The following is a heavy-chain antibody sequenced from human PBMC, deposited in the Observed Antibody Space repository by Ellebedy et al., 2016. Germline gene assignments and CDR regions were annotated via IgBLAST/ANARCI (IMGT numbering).Heavy chain of an antibody. V-gene: IGHV3-53*01. D-gene: IGHD3-3*02. CDR2: IYIGGST. Sequence: GESLKISCAASGFTVSNTYMGWVRQAPGKGLDWVSVIYIGGSTYYTDSVKGRFVISRDSWKNTLFLQMNGLRADDTAFYFCVTPGGYVGAFSQWGQGTQVIVSS. CDR3: VTPGGYVGAFSQ. J-gene: IGHJ4*02. CDR1: GFTVSNTY.